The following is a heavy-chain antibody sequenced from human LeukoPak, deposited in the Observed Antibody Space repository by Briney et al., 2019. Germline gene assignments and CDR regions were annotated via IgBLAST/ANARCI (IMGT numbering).Heavy chain of an antibody. CDR1: GFTFSTYT. J-gene: IGHJ4*02. Sequence: GGSLRLSCAASGFTFSTYTMSWVRQAPGKGPEYVSSISSDSGHIHYADSLKGRFAISRDNAKNSLYLQLNSLRADDTAVYYCVGGDGREFWGQGTLVSVSS. D-gene: IGHD5-24*01. CDR2: ISSDSGHI. V-gene: IGHV3-21*01. CDR3: VGGDGREF.